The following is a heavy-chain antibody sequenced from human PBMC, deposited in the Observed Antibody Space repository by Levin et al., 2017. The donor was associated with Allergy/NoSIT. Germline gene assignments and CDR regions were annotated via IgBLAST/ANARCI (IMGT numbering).Heavy chain of an antibody. CDR3: ARGRYYFGSGSFGDY. Sequence: PSETLSLTCAVYGGSFSGYYWTWIRQPPGKGLEWIGEIDHSGSTNYNPSLKSRVTISVDTSKNQFSLKLSSVIAADTAVYFCARGRYYFGSGSFGDYWGQGILVAVSS. V-gene: IGHV4-34*01. J-gene: IGHJ4*02. D-gene: IGHD3-10*01. CDR2: IDHSGST. CDR1: GGSFSGYY.